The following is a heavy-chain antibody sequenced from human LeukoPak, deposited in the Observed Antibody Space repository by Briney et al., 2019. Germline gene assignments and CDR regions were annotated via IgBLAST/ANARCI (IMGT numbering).Heavy chain of an antibody. V-gene: IGHV4-59*01. CDR3: AREHYGGNSVVAFDI. Sequence: SETLSLTCTVSGGSISSYYWSWIRQPPGKGLEWIGYIYYSGSTNYNPSLKSRVTISVDTSKNQFSLKLSSVTAADMAVYYCAREHYGGNSVVAFDIWGQGTMVTVSS. CDR1: GGSISSYY. D-gene: IGHD4-23*01. J-gene: IGHJ3*02. CDR2: IYYSGST.